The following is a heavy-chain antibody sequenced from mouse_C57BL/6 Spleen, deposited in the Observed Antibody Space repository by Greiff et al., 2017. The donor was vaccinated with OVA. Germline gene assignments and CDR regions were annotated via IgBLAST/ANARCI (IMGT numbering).Heavy chain of an antibody. D-gene: IGHD2-1*01. Sequence: VQLKQSGAELVRPGASVKLSCTASGFNIKDDYMHWVKQRPEQGLEWIGWIDPENGDTEYASKFQGKATITADTSSNTAYLQLSSLTSEDTAVYYCTTWSLLQRYFDVWGTGTTVTVSS. CDR2: IDPENGDT. V-gene: IGHV14-4*01. J-gene: IGHJ1*03. CDR3: TTWSLLQRYFDV. CDR1: GFNIKDDY.